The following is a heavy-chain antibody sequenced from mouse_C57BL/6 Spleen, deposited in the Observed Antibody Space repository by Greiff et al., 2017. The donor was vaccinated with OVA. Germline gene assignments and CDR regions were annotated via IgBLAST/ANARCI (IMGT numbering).Heavy chain of an antibody. CDR3: ARRGYDCGSPFAY. CDR1: GYAFSSSW. V-gene: IGHV1-82*01. D-gene: IGHD2-4*01. J-gene: IGHJ3*01. CDR2: IYPGDGDT. Sequence: VQLQQSGPELVKPGASVKISCKASGYAFSSSWMNWVKQRPGKGLEWIGRIYPGDGDTNYNGKFKGKATLTADKSSSTAYMMLSSLTSDDSAVYFCARRGYDCGSPFAYWGQGTLLTVSA.